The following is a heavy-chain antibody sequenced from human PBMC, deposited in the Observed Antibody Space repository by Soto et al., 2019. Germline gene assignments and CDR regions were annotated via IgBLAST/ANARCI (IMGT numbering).Heavy chain of an antibody. CDR1: GGSVSSGSYY. CDR2: IYYSGST. D-gene: IGHD3-10*01. Sequence: SETLSLTCTVSGGSVSSGSYYWSWIRQPPGKGLEWIGYIYYSGSTNYNPSLKSRVTISVDTSKNQFSLKLSSVTAADTAVYYCARGLGITMVRGVHGNWFDPWGQGTLVTVSS. CDR3: ARGLGITMVRGVHGNWFDP. V-gene: IGHV4-61*01. J-gene: IGHJ5*02.